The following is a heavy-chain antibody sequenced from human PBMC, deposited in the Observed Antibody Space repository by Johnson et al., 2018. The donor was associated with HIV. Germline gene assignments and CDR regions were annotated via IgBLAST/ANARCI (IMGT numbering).Heavy chain of an antibody. D-gene: IGHD2/OR15-2a*01. CDR2: ISGRGDNI. Sequence: VQLVESGGTVVQPGGSLRLSCETSGFPYSSFAMSWVRQAPGKGLEWLSRISGRGDNIYSADSVKGRFSISRDNSKNMLYLQMDSLRVEDTAVTFVSKTAIVIWGQGTMVTVFS. J-gene: IGHJ3*02. V-gene: IGHV3-23*04. CDR3: SKTAIVI. CDR1: GFPYSSFA.